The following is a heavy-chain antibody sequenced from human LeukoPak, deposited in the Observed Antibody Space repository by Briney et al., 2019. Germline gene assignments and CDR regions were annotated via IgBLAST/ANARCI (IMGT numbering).Heavy chain of an antibody. D-gene: IGHD6-13*01. CDR1: GYTFTSYA. V-gene: IGHV1-18*01. CDR3: ARGEYELVGDY. Sequence: ASVKVSCKASGYTFTSYAITWVRQAPGQGLEWMGWISPYNGNTNYAQKLQGRVTLTTDISTSTAYMEVRSLRSDDTAVYYCARGEYELVGDYWGQGTLVTVSS. CDR2: ISPYNGNT. J-gene: IGHJ4*02.